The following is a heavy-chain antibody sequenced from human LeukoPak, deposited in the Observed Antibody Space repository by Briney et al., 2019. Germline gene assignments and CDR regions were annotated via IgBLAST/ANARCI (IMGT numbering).Heavy chain of an antibody. D-gene: IGHD2-21*02. J-gene: IGHJ4*02. CDR1: GGSFSGYY. CDR3: ARHFFCGGDCYIWNYPNDY. CDR2: INHSGST. Sequence: SETLSLTCAVYGGSFSGYYWSWIRQPPGKGLEWIGEINHSGSTNYNPSLKSRVTISVDTSKNQFSLKLSSVTAAGTAVYYCARHFFCGGDCYIWNYPNDYWGQGTLVTVSS. V-gene: IGHV4-34*01.